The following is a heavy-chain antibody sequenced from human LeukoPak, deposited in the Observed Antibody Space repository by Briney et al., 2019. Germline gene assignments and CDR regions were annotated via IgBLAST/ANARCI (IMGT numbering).Heavy chain of an antibody. CDR1: GFTFTSYG. J-gene: IGHJ4*02. CDR3: AKDGGGAYCGGDCFPYYLDY. V-gene: IGHV3-23*01. CDR2: ISGSGDSR. Sequence: PGGSLRLSCVASGFTFTSYGMSWVRQAPGKGLEWVSAISGSGDSRYYADSVKGRFTISRDNSKNTLYLQMNSLSAEDTAVYYCAKDGGGAYCGGDCFPYYLDYWGQGTLVTVSS. D-gene: IGHD2-21*02.